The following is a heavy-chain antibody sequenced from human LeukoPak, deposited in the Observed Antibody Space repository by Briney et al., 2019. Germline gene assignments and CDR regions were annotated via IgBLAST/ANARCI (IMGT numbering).Heavy chain of an antibody. Sequence: GASVKVSCKASGYTFTGYYMHWVRQAPGQGLEWMGWINPNSGGTNYAQKFQGRVTMTRDTSISTAYMELSRLRSDDTAVYYCAREGVDWKHSVYYFDYWGQGTLVTVSS. J-gene: IGHJ4*02. V-gene: IGHV1-2*02. CDR1: GYTFTGYY. CDR2: INPNSGGT. CDR3: AREGVDWKHSVYYFDY. D-gene: IGHD3/OR15-3a*01.